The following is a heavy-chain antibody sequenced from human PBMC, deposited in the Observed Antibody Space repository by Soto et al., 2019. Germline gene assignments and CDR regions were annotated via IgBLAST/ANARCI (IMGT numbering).Heavy chain of an antibody. Sequence: GGSLRLSCVASGFTFSGYWMTWVRQAPGKGLEWVANIKHDGSEKYYVDSVKGRFTISRDNVKNSLDLQMNSLRVEDTAVYYCARDLGASWGQGTLVTVSS. CDR2: IKHDGSEK. CDR1: GFTFSGYW. CDR3: ARDLGAS. V-gene: IGHV3-7*01. J-gene: IGHJ4*02.